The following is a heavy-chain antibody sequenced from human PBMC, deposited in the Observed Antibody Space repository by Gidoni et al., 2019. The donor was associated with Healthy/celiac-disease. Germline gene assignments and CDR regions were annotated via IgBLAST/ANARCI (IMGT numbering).Heavy chain of an antibody. CDR2: IIPIFGPA. J-gene: IGHJ6*02. D-gene: IGHD3-9*01. Sequence: QVQLVQSGAAVTKPGTPVTVSCMSSGGTFSSYAISWVRQAPGQGLEGMGGIIPIFGPAEYAWKCRSRVKNTENEYTSTAYGELSSMRSEDTAVYYWERETLRYYDWLSQFLVNYYCGMDVWGQGTTVTVSS. CDR3: ERETLRYYDWLSQFLVNYYCGMDV. V-gene: IGHV1-69*01. CDR1: GGTFSSYA.